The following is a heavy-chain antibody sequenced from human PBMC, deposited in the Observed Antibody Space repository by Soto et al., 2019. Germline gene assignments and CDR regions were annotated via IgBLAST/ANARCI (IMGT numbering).Heavy chain of an antibody. Sequence: QVQLVQSGAEVKKPGSSVKVSCKASGGTFSSYSINWVRQAPGQGLGWMGRITPILGIANSAQKFQGRVTITADKSTSTAYMELSSLRYEDTAVYYCAREPYGDYSGYWGQGTLVTVSS. V-gene: IGHV1-69*08. CDR1: GGTFSSYS. D-gene: IGHD4-17*01. CDR3: AREPYGDYSGY. CDR2: ITPILGIA. J-gene: IGHJ4*02.